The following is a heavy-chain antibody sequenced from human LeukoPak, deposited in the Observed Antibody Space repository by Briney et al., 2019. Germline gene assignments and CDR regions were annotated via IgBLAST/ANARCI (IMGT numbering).Heavy chain of an antibody. CDR2: INPSGGST. D-gene: IGHD2-15*01. Sequence: GAPVKVSCKASGYTFTGYYMHWVRQAPGQGLEWMGIINPSGGSTSYAQKFQGRVTMTRDTSTSTVYMELSSLRSEDTAVYYCARESSGGSSPGGYYYYYGMDVWGQGTTVTVSS. V-gene: IGHV1-46*01. J-gene: IGHJ6*02. CDR1: GYTFTGYY. CDR3: ARESSGGSSPGGYYYYYGMDV.